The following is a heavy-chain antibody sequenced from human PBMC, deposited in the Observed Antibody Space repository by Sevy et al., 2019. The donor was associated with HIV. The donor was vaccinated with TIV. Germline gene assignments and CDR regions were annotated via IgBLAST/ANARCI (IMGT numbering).Heavy chain of an antibody. D-gene: IGHD2-15*01. CDR2: IYTRGST. Sequence: SETLSLTCTVSGGSISTYYWSWIRQPAGKGLEWIGCIYTRGSTNYTPPLKSRVTMSVDTSKNQFSLKLRSVTAADTAVYYCARVNGGPSDYWGQGTLVTVSS. CDR3: ARVNGGPSDY. J-gene: IGHJ4*02. CDR1: GGSISTYY. V-gene: IGHV4-4*07.